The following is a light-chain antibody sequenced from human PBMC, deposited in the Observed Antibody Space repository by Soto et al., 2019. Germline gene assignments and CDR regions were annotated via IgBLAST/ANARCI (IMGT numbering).Light chain of an antibody. CDR3: CSYAGSYTLV. J-gene: IGLJ3*02. Sequence: QSALTQPRSGSGSPGQSVTISCTGTSSDVGGYNYVSWYQQHPGKAPKLMFYDVSKRPSGVPDRFSGSKSGNTASLTISGLQAEDEAYYYCCSYAGSYTLVFGGGTKLTVL. CDR2: DVS. CDR1: SSDVGGYNY. V-gene: IGLV2-11*01.